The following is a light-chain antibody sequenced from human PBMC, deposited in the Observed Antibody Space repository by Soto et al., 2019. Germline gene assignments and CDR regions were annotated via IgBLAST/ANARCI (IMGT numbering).Light chain of an antibody. CDR1: SSDVGSYNL. J-gene: IGLJ1*01. CDR3: CSYAASRTYV. V-gene: IGLV2-23*01. CDR2: EGD. Sequence: QSALTQPASVSGSPGQSITISCTGTSSDVGSYNLVSWYQQHPGKAPKLMIYEGDKRPSGVSNRFSASKSGNTASLTISGHHTEDEAEYYCCSYAASRTYVFGPGTKLTVL.